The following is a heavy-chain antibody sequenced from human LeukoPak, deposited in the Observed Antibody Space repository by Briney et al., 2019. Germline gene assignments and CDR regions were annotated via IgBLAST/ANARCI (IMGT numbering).Heavy chain of an antibody. V-gene: IGHV3-30*03. CDR2: ISYDGSNK. D-gene: IGHD3-22*01. Sequence: GGSLRLSCAASGFTFSSYGMHWIRQAPGKGLEWVAAISYDGSNKYYADSVKGRFTISRDNSKNTLYLQMNSLRAEDTAVYYCARTTYYYDSSGYYSFGYWGQGTLVTVSS. J-gene: IGHJ4*02. CDR1: GFTFSSYG. CDR3: ARTTYYYDSSGYYSFGY.